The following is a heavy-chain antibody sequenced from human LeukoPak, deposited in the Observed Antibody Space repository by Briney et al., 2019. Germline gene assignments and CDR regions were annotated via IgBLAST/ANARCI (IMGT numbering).Heavy chain of an antibody. Sequence: PGGSLRLSCAASGFTFDDYGMSWVRQAPGKGLEWVAGIHWNGGSTGYVDSVKGRFTISSDNAKNSLYLQMNSLRVEDTALYYCARGGLGYSYDSSGYQSRAYYFDYWGQGTLVTVSS. CDR1: GFTFDDYG. V-gene: IGHV3-20*04. J-gene: IGHJ4*02. CDR3: ARGGLGYSYDSSGYQSRAYYFDY. D-gene: IGHD3-22*01. CDR2: IHWNGGST.